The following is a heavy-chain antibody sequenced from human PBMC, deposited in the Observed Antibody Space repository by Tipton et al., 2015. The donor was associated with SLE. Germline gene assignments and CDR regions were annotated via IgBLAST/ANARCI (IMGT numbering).Heavy chain of an antibody. J-gene: IGHJ6*03. D-gene: IGHD3-10*01. CDR2: INQSGEINHSGST. V-gene: IGHV4-34*01. Sequence: TLSLTCTVSGGSINSGGYYWTWIRPTPGKGLEWIGEINQSGEINHSGSTNYNPSLKSRVTISVDTSKNQFSLKLSSVTAADTAVYYCARGRITMVRGRRSYYYMDVWGKGTTVTVSS. CDR1: GGSINSGGYY. CDR3: ARGRITMVRGRRSYYYMDV.